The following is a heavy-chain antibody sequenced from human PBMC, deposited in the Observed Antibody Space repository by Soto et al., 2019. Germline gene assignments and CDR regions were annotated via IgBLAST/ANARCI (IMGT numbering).Heavy chain of an antibody. CDR1: GGSITNNDYY. V-gene: IGHV4-39*01. D-gene: IGHD3-10*01. CDR2: IHYSGGA. Sequence: SETLSLTCIVSGGSITNNDYYWGWIRRPPGKGLEWIGTIHYSGGASYNPSLKSRVIISADTSKNQFSLRLSSVTAADTAVYYCARRTPLYASESSRFDPWGQGALVTVS. CDR3: ARRTPLYASESSRFDP. J-gene: IGHJ5*02.